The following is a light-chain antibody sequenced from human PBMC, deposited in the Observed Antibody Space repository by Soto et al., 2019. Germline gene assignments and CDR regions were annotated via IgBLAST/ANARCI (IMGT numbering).Light chain of an antibody. J-gene: IGKJ4*01. Sequence: DIQMTQSPSSLSASVGDRVTITCQASQDISNYLNWYQQKPGKAPKSLIYDASNLETGVPSRFSGSESGTDFTFTISSLQPEDIATYYCQQYDNLPPLTSGGGTKVEIK. CDR3: QQYDNLPPLT. V-gene: IGKV1-33*01. CDR1: QDISNY. CDR2: DAS.